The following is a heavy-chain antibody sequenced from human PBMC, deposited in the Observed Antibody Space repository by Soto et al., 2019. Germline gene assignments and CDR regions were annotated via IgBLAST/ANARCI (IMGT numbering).Heavy chain of an antibody. J-gene: IGHJ6*02. Sequence: QVQLVQSGAEVKKPGSSVKVSCKASGGTLSTNAISWVRQAPGQGLEWMGAIIPMFGSPKYAQKFQGRVTITADNPTSTIYMDMISLTSADTAVYYCARGGFVAGLYNAMDAWGQGTAVAVSS. CDR3: ARGGFVAGLYNAMDA. V-gene: IGHV1-69*06. D-gene: IGHD2-21*01. CDR2: IIPMFGSP. CDR1: GGTLSTNA.